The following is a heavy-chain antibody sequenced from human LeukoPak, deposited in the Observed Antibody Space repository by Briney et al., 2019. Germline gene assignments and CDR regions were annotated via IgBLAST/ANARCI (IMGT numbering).Heavy chain of an antibody. V-gene: IGHV4-59*08. D-gene: IGHD3-22*01. CDR3: ARHRDYYDT. CDR2: IYSTGSA. CDR1: GSSINNNF. J-gene: IGHJ4*01. Sequence: SETLSLTCTVSGSSINNNFWTWIRPPPGKGLEWIGHIYSTGSANYNPSLKSRVLISGDTSKNQISLKLTSVTAADTAVYFCARHRDYYDTWGHGTLVTVSS.